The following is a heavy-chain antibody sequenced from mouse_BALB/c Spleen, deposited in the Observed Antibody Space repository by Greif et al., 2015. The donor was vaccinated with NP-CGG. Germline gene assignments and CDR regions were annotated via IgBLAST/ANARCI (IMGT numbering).Heavy chain of an antibody. CDR2: ISDGGSYT. J-gene: IGHJ4*01. V-gene: IGHV5-4*02. CDR1: GFTFSDYY. Sequence: EVKLMESGGGLVKPGGSLKLSCAASGFTFSDYYMYWVRQTPEKRLEWVATISDGGSYTYYPDSVKGRFTISRDNAKNNLYLQMSSLKSEDTAMYYCARYDYDVMDYWGQGTSVTVSS. D-gene: IGHD2-4*01. CDR3: ARYDYDVMDY.